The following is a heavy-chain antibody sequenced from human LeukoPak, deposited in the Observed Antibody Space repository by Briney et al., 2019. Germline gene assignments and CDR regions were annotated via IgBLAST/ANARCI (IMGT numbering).Heavy chain of an antibody. J-gene: IGHJ6*03. CDR2: ISSSGSTI. Sequence: GGSLGLSCAASGFTFSSYEMNWVRQAPGKGLEWVSYISSSGSTIYYADSVKGRFTISRDNAKNSLYLQMNSLRAEDTAVYYCARDNYDILTGKKYYYYYYMDVWGKGTTVTISS. CDR1: GFTFSSYE. D-gene: IGHD3-9*01. V-gene: IGHV3-48*03. CDR3: ARDNYDILTGKKYYYYYYMDV.